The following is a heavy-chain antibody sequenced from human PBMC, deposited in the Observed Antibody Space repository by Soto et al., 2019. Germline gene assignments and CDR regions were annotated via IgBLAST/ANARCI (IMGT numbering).Heavy chain of an antibody. CDR3: DPYQTGYNWNYFDH. Sequence: SETLSLTCAVSGGSVSGSYYYWGWLRQSPGKGPEWIGSVFYTGFTSYNPSLESRVSVSVDTSKNQFSLKVSGVSAADTAVYYRDPYQTGYNWNYFDHWGQGALVTVSS. J-gene: IGHJ4*02. D-gene: IGHD1-20*01. CDR2: VFYTGFT. CDR1: GGSVSGSYYY. V-gene: IGHV4-39*01.